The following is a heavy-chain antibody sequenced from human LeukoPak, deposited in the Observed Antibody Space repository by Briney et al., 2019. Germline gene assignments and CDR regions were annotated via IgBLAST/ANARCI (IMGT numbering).Heavy chain of an antibody. CDR1: GYSISSGYY. D-gene: IGHD3-10*01. V-gene: IGHV4-38-2*02. CDR3: AKYYGYLFDP. CDR2: IYHSGST. Sequence: KPSETLSLTCTVSGYSISSGYYWVWIRQPPGKGLEWIGTIYHSGSTFYNPSLKSRVTISIDTSKNHFSLKVSSVTAADTAVYYCAKYYGYLFDPWGQGTLVTVSS. J-gene: IGHJ5*02.